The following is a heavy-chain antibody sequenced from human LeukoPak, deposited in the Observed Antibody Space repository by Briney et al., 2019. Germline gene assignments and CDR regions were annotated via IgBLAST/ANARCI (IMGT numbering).Heavy chain of an antibody. Sequence: ASVKVSCKASGYTFTSYYMHWVRQAPGQGLEWMGIINPSGGSTSYAQKFQGRVTMTRDTSTSTVYMELSSLRSEDTAVYYCARVGFYYGSGSYYPLFDYWGQGTLVTVSS. J-gene: IGHJ4*02. D-gene: IGHD3-10*01. CDR3: ARVGFYYGSGSYYPLFDY. CDR1: GYTFTSYY. CDR2: INPSGGST. V-gene: IGHV1-46*01.